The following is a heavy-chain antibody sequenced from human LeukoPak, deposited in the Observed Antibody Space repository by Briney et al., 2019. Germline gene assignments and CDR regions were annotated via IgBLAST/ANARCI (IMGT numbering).Heavy chain of an antibody. CDR3: ARVGSYSVVPAALNWFDP. CDR2: IYTSGST. V-gene: IGHV4-61*02. J-gene: IGHJ5*02. Sequence: SQTLSLTCTVSGGSISSGSYYWSWIRQPTGKGLEWIGRIYTSGSTNYNPSLKSRVTISVDTSKNQFSLKLSSVTAADTAVYYCARVGSYSVVPAALNWFDPWGQGTLVTVSS. D-gene: IGHD2-2*01. CDR1: GGSISSGSYY.